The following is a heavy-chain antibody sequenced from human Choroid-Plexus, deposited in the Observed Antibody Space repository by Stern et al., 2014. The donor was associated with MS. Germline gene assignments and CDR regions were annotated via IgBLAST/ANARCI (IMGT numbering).Heavy chain of an antibody. CDR3: AKDRQYLTYFFDH. J-gene: IGHJ5*02. CDR1: GFTFGSCA. V-gene: IGHV3-30*18. D-gene: IGHD2/OR15-2a*01. Sequence: VQLVESGGGVVQPGRPLRLSCVASGFTFGSCAMHWVRQAPGKGLEWGAGVSYDGSNKYYSDSVKGRFTISRDNSQNTLYMQMSSLRPEDTAVYYCAKDRQYLTYFFDHWGQGSRVTSPQ. CDR2: VSYDGSNK.